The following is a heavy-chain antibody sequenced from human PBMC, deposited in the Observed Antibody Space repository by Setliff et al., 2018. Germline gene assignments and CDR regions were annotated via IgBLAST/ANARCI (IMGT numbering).Heavy chain of an antibody. Sequence: SETLSLTCTVSGDSIGRGGFHWSWVRQPAGKGLEWIGRIDTSGRTQYNLALKSRVTISIDMSKNQFSLKLSSVTAADAALYYCAASRAYTGAVEEWFLPKTFDFWGQGSPVTVSS. CDR1: GDSIGRGGFH. CDR2: IDTSGRT. D-gene: IGHD3-10*01. J-gene: IGHJ4*02. CDR3: AASRAYTGAVEEWFLPKTFDF. V-gene: IGHV4-61*02.